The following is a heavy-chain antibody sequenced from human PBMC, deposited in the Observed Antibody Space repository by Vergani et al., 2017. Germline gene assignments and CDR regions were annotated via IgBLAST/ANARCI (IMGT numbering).Heavy chain of an antibody. Sequence: EVQLLESGGGLVQPGGSLRLSCAASGFTFSSYAMSWVRQAPGKGLEWVSAISGSGGSTYYADSVKGRFTISRDNSKNTLYLQMNSLRAEDTAVYYCARGVISSWYASLSPYYFDYWGQGTLVTVSS. CDR3: ARGVISSWYASLSPYYFDY. CDR2: ISGSGGST. J-gene: IGHJ4*02. CDR1: GFTFSSYA. V-gene: IGHV3-23*01. D-gene: IGHD6-13*01.